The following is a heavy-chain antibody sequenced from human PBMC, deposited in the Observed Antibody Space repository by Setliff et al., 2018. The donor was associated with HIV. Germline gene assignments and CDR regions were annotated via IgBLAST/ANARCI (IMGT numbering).Heavy chain of an antibody. CDR3: ARGVSIIFGVVIPFSFYYYIDD. V-gene: IGHV4-34*01. Sequence: SETLSLTCAVYGGSFSVYYWSWIRQPPGKGLEWIGEINHSGSTNYNQSLKSRVTISVDTSKNQFSLKLSSVTAAVTAVYYCARGVSIIFGVVIPFSFYYYIDDWGKGTTVTVSS. D-gene: IGHD3-3*01. CDR2: INHSGST. J-gene: IGHJ6*03. CDR1: GGSFSVYY.